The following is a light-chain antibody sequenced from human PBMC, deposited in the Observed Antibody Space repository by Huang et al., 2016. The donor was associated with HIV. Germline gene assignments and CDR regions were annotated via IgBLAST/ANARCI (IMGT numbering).Light chain of an antibody. Sequence: IQMTQSPTSLSASVGDRVSITCRASQSISTYLNWYQQKPGKAPKLLISSASSLHHGVPSRFSGSGSGTDFTLTIKGLQLDDFATYYCQQSYSALSSFGPGTRL. CDR1: QSISTY. CDR2: SAS. CDR3: QQSYSALSS. V-gene: IGKV1-39*01. J-gene: IGKJ5*01.